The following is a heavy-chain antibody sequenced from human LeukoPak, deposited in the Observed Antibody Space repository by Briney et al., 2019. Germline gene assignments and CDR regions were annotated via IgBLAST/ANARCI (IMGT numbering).Heavy chain of an antibody. Sequence: PGGSLKLSCAASGFNFSGSGMHWVRQASGKGLEWVGRIKSTENNYATAYAASVEGRFIISRDDSKSMAYLQMNSLRAEDTAVYYCAKDHSRWLAGPNWFDPWGQGTLVTVSS. CDR1: GFNFSGSG. V-gene: IGHV3-73*01. CDR3: AKDHSRWLAGPNWFDP. D-gene: IGHD6-19*01. J-gene: IGHJ5*02. CDR2: IKSTENNYAT.